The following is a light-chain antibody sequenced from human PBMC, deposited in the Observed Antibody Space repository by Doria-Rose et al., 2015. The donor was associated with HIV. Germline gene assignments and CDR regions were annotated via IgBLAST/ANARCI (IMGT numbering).Light chain of an antibody. CDR1: RSNFGASYD. CDR2: TNS. Sequence: QPVLTQPPSVSGAPGQRVTISCTGSRSNFGASYDVHWYQQIPGEAPKLVMFTNSNRPSGVPDRFSGSKSGTSATLTIAGLQAEDGADYCCQPYDNSLSSVIFGGGTKLTVL. V-gene: IGLV1-40*01. J-gene: IGLJ2*01. CDR3: QPYDNSLSSVI.